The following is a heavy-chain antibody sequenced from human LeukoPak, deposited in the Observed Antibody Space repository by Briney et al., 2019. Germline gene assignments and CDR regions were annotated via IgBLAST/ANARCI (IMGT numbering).Heavy chain of an antibody. CDR1: GGPISSYY. V-gene: IGHV4-59*01. D-gene: IGHD4-17*01. J-gene: IGHJ4*02. CDR3: ARGGSLPGGPPL. CDR2: IYYSGST. Sequence: LETLSLTCTVSGGPISSYYWSWIRQPPGKGLEWIGYIYYSGSTNYNPSLKSRVSISVDTSKNQFSLKLNSVTAADTAVYYCARGGSLPGGPPLWGQGTLVTVSS.